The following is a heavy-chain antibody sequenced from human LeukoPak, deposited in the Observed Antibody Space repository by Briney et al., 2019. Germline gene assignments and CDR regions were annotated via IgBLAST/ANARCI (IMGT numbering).Heavy chain of an antibody. D-gene: IGHD3-3*01. CDR1: GFTFNSYA. CDR2: ISGGGVNT. Sequence: GGSLRLSCAASGFTFNSYAMTWVRQAPGKGLEWVSAISGGGVNTYYADSVKGRFTISRDNSKNTLYLQMNSLRAEDTAVYYCAKDPGKFWSGHDYWGQGTLVTVSS. J-gene: IGHJ4*02. CDR3: AKDPGKFWSGHDY. V-gene: IGHV3-23*01.